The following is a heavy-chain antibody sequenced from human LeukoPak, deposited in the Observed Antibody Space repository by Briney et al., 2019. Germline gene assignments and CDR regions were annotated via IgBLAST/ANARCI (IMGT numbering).Heavy chain of an antibody. J-gene: IGHJ6*03. CDR3: ARTIYDPPDYYYMDV. Sequence: SETLSLTCTVSGGSIGSGGYYWSWIRQPPGKGLEWIGYIYHSGSTYYNPSLKSRVTISVDRSKNQFSLKLSSVTAADTAVYYCARTIYDPPDYYYMDVWGKGTTVTVSS. D-gene: IGHD3-3*01. CDR1: GGSIGSGGYY. V-gene: IGHV4-30-2*01. CDR2: IYHSGST.